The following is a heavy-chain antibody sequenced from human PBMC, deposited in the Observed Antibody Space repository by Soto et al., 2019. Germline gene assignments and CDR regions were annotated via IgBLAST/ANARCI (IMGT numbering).Heavy chain of an antibody. D-gene: IGHD3-16*01. J-gene: IGHJ4*02. CDR1: GFTFDDYA. CDR2: ISWNSGSI. Sequence: PGGSLRLSCAASGFTFDDYAMHWVRQAPGKGLEWVSGISWNSGSIGYADSVKGRFTISRDHAKNSLYLQMNSLRAEDTALYYCAKGDLGPIDYWGQGTLVTAPQ. CDR3: AKGDLGPIDY. V-gene: IGHV3-9*01.